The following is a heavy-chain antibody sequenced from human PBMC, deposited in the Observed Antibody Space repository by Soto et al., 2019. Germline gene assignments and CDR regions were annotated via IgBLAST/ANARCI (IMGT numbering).Heavy chain of an antibody. CDR2: IWYDGRNK. J-gene: IGHJ5*02. CDR1: GFNLRDYE. Sequence: VGSLRLSCAVSGFNLRDYEMNWVRQAPGKGLEWVAGIWYDGRNKYYADSVKGRFTISRDNSKNSVYLQMNSLRAEDTAVYYCAKSIAVAPERLDPWGQRTVVPVSS. CDR3: AKSIAVAPERLDP. D-gene: IGHD6-19*01. V-gene: IGHV3-33*06.